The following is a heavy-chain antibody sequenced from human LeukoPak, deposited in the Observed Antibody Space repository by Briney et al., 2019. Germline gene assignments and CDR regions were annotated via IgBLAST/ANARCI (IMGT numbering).Heavy chain of an antibody. D-gene: IGHD6-19*01. V-gene: IGHV3-23*01. CDR3: AKGATSAWLLYWFDP. J-gene: IGHJ5*02. Sequence: AGGSLRLSWAAPGFPSPSGLPFDSYAMSWVRQAPGKGLQWVSGISGCVASTYYSESVKGWFTISIDNPNNTLYLQRKNLRAEETALYYRAKGATSAWLLYWFDPWGQGTLVTVSS. CDR2: ISGCVAST. CDR1: GFPSPSGLPFDSYA.